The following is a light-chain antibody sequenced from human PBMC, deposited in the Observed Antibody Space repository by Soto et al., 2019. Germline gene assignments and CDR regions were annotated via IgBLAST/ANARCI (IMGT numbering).Light chain of an antibody. J-gene: IGKJ4*01. Sequence: DIVLTQSPGTLSLSPGETAYLSCRASQNVDTSLAWYQQRPGRAPRLLMSEASRRAAGIPARFSGTGSGTDFTLIINSLEPEDVAVYYCQRRYNWPLTFGAGTRVEI. CDR1: QNVDTS. V-gene: IGKV3-11*01. CDR3: QRRYNWPLT. CDR2: EAS.